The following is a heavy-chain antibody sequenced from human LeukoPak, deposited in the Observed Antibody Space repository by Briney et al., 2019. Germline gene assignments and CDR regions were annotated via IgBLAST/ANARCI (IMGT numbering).Heavy chain of an antibody. V-gene: IGHV1-69*04. CDR3: ARVSSGYCSSTSCYDYDY. D-gene: IGHD2-2*01. CDR1: GGTFSSYA. CDR2: IIPILGIA. Sequence: ASVKVSCKASGGTFSSYAISWVRQAPGQGLEWMGRIIPILGIANYAQKFQGRVTITADKSTSTAYMELSSLRSEDTAVYYCARVSSGYCSSTSCYDYDYWGQGTLVTVSS. J-gene: IGHJ4*02.